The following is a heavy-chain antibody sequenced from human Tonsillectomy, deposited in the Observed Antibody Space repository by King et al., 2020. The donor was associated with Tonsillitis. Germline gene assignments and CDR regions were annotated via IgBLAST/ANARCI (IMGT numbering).Heavy chain of an antibody. D-gene: IGHD1-14*01. V-gene: IGHV1-8*02. J-gene: IGHJ4*02. CDR1: GYTFISYD. CDR3: ARGTSAPQPWAQAYDHEPGVDY. CDR2: MNPKSGNT. Sequence: VQLVQSGAEVKKPGASVKVSCKASGYTFISYDINWVRQATGQGLEWMGWMNPKSGNTGFAQKFQGRVTMTRNTSISTAYMELSSLRSEDTAGYYCARGTSAPQPWAQAYDHEPGVDYWGQGTLVTVSS.